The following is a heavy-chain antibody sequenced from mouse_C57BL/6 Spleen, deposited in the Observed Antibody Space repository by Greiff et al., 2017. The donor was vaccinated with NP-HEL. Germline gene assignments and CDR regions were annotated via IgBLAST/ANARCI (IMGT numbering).Heavy chain of an antibody. CDR2: IDPETGGT. J-gene: IGHJ2*01. Sequence: SGAELVRPGASVTLSCKASGYTFTDYEMHWVKQTPVHGLEWIGAIDPETGGTAYNQKFKGKAILTADKSSSTAYMELRSLTSEDSAVYYCTRSYSNSLDYWGQGTTLTVSS. CDR3: TRSYSNSLDY. V-gene: IGHV1-15*01. D-gene: IGHD2-5*01. CDR1: GYTFTDYE.